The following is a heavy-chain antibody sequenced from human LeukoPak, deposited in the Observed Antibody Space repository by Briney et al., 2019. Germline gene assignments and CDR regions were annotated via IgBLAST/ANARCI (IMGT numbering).Heavy chain of an antibody. D-gene: IGHD2-21*02. V-gene: IGHV4-39*01. CDR3: ARHGHHGDHDY. CDR1: GGSISSSTFY. CDR2: VHYSGST. Sequence: SETLSLTCTVSGGSISSSTFYWGWIRQPAEKGLEWIGSVHYSGSTSYNPSLKSRVTISVDTSKNQFSLKLTSVTAADTAVYYCARHGHHGDHDYWGQGTLVTVSS. J-gene: IGHJ4*02.